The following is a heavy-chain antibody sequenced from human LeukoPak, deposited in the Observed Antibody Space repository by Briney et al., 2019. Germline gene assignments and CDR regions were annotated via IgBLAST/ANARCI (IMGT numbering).Heavy chain of an antibody. CDR1: GHTFTGYY. CDR3: ARDPFAMIVVVSGMDV. D-gene: IGHD3-22*01. Sequence: GASVKVSCKASGHTFTGYYMHWVRQAPGQGLEWMGWINPNSGGTNYAQKFQGRVTMTRDTSISTAYMELSRLRSDDTAVYYCARDPFAMIVVVSGMDVWGQGTTVTVSS. CDR2: INPNSGGT. J-gene: IGHJ6*02. V-gene: IGHV1-2*02.